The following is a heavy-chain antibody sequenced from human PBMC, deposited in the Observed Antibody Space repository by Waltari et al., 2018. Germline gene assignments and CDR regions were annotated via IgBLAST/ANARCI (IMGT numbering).Heavy chain of an antibody. CDR3: ARSRILTGYFPNEEFDN. D-gene: IGHD3-9*01. V-gene: IGHV1-46*01. J-gene: IGHJ4*02. CDR2: INPGGGST. Sequence: QVQLVQSGAEVKKPGASVRLSCKASGYTFTSYYINWVRQAPGQGQEWMGVINPGGGSTIYAQKFQGRVTMSRDTSTSTVYMELSSLRSEDTAVYYCARSRILTGYFPNEEFDNWGQGTLVTVSS. CDR1: GYTFTSYY.